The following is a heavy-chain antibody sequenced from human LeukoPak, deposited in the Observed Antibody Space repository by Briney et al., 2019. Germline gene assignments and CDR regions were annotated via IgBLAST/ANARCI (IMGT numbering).Heavy chain of an antibody. CDR3: AASNPYYSESGGYYTFDF. CDR2: IVVGSGNT. J-gene: IGHJ4*02. D-gene: IGHD3-22*01. Sequence: PVKLSCTASGLTFTNSAIQWVRQARGQRLEWIGWIVVGSGNTHYAQKFQERVTITRDMSTSTAYMELSSLRSDDTAVYYCAASNPYYSESGGYYTFDFWGQGTLVTVSS. V-gene: IGHV1-58*02. CDR1: GLTFTNSA.